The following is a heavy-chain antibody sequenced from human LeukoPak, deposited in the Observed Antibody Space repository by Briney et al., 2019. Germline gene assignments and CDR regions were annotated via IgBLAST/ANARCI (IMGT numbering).Heavy chain of an antibody. V-gene: IGHV3-48*03. CDR3: AELGITMIGGV. Sequence: GGSLRLSCAASGFTFSSYEMNWLRQAPGKGLEGVSYISSSGSTIYYADSVKGRSTISRDNAKNSLYLQMNSLRAEDTAVYYCAELGITMIGGVWGKGTTVTISS. CDR2: ISSSGSTI. J-gene: IGHJ6*04. D-gene: IGHD3-10*02. CDR1: GFTFSSYE.